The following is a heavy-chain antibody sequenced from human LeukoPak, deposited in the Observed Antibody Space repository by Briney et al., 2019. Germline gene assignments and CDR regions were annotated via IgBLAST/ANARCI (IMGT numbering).Heavy chain of an antibody. Sequence: PGGSLRLSCAASGFTFSSYAMSWIRQPPGKGLEWIGEINHSGSTNYNPSLKSRVTISVDTSKNQFSLKLSSVTAADTAVYYCARVKKAAAFNWFDPWGQGTLVTVSS. V-gene: IGHV4-34*01. CDR2: INHSGST. CDR3: ARVKKAAAFNWFDP. CDR1: GFTFSSYA. J-gene: IGHJ5*02. D-gene: IGHD6-13*01.